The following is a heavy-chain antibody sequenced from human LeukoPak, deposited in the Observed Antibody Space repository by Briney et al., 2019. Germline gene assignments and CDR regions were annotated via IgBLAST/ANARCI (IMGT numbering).Heavy chain of an antibody. CDR2: ISVSGSYT. D-gene: IGHD1-26*01. CDR3: ARCGTPNNYYGYGVDV. CDR1: GFTFSDYY. Sequence: GGSLRLSCAASGFTFSDYYMSWIRQAPGKGLEWISYISVSGSYTNHADSVKGRFTISRDNAKNSLYLQMISLRAEDTAVYYCARCGTPNNYYGYGVDVWGQGTTVIVSS. J-gene: IGHJ6*02. V-gene: IGHV3-11*03.